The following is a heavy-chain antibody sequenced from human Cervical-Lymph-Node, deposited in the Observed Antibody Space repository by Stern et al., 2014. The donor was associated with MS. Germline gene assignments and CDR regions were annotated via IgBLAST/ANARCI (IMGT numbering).Heavy chain of an antibody. D-gene: IGHD6-19*01. CDR1: GYTLTSYG. CDR2: ISTYNGNT. V-gene: IGHV1-18*01. CDR3: ARDKSAGWYAADN. Sequence: VQLEESGAEVRKPGASVKVSCKASGYTLTSYGLRWVRQAPGQGLEWMGWISTYNGNTNFAQKFQGRVTMTTDTSTSTVYMELTSLRSDDTAVYYCARDKSAGWYAADNWGQGTLVTVSS. J-gene: IGHJ4*02.